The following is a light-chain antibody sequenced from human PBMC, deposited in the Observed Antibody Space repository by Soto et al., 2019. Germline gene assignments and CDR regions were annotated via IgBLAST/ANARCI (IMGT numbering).Light chain of an antibody. CDR2: AAS. Sequence: DIQLTPSPSSLSASVDPRVTITCQPSQDISNYLNWYQQKPGKAPKLLIYAASSLQSEVPSRFSGSGSGTDFTLTISSLQPEDFATYYCQQSYSTPQTFGQGGKVDIK. J-gene: IGKJ1*01. CDR3: QQSYSTPQT. CDR1: QDISNY. V-gene: IGKV1-39*01.